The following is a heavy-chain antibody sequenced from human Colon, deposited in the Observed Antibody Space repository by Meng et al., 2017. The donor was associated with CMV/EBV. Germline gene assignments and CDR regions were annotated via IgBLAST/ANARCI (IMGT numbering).Heavy chain of an antibody. J-gene: IGHJ4*02. CDR3: ASRRRSGYDYRSYYFDF. CDR2: INRRGTS. D-gene: IGHD5-12*01. CDR1: GGSFNDYY. Sequence: GGSFNDYYCRWVRQTPGKGLEWIGEINRRGTSNYNPSLKSRVTMSLHTSNNHFTLNLTSLTAADTAVYYCASRRRSGYDYRSYYFDFWGQGALVTVSS. V-gene: IGHV4-34*01.